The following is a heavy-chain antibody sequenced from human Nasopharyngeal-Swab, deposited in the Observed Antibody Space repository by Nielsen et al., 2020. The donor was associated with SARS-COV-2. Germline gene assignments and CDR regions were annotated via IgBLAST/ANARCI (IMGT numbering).Heavy chain of an antibody. CDR3: ARADSSSWYFDY. V-gene: IGHV3-21*01. D-gene: IGHD6-13*01. CDR1: GWTFSCYR. CDR2: ISSSSSYI. Sequence: GAALNLSSAGSGWTFSCYRVHWVRQAPGEGQEWVSSISSSSSYIYYADSVQGRFTISRDNAKNSLYLQMNSLRAEDTAVYYCARADSSSWYFDYWGQGTLVTVSS. J-gene: IGHJ4*02.